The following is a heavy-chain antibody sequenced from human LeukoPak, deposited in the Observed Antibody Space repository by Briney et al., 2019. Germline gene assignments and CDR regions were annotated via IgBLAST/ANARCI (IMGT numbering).Heavy chain of an antibody. V-gene: IGHV3-21*01. D-gene: IGHD4-17*01. CDR1: GFTFSSYS. J-gene: IGHJ5*02. CDR2: ISSSSSYI. Sequence: GGSLRLPCAASGFTFSSYSMNWVRQAPGKGLEWVSSISSSSSYIYYADSMKGRFTISRDNAKNSLYLQMNSLRAEDTAVYYCARTTVTPSWFDPWGQGTLVTVSS. CDR3: ARTTVTPSWFDP.